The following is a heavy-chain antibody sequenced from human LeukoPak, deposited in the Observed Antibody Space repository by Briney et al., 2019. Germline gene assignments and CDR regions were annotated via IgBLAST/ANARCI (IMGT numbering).Heavy chain of an antibody. D-gene: IGHD3-22*01. CDR3: TRHPADSSGPGRVDY. Sequence: GGSLKLSCAASGFTFSGSAMHWVRQASGKGLEWVGRIRSKVNSYATAYAASVKGRFTISRDDSKNTAYLQMNSLKTEDTAVYYCTRHPADSSGPGRVDYWGQGTLVTVSS. CDR2: IRSKVNSYAT. CDR1: GFTFSGSA. V-gene: IGHV3-73*01. J-gene: IGHJ4*02.